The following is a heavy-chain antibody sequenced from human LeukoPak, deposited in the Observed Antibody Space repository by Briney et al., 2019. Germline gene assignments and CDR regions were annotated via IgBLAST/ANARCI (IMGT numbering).Heavy chain of an antibody. V-gene: IGHV3-33*01. CDR3: ARGYYYGSGTKLDY. CDR1: GFTFSSYG. Sequence: PGRSLRLSCAASGFTFSSYGMHWVRQAPGKGLEWVAVIWYDGSNKYYADSVKGRFTIPRDNSKNTLYLQMNSLRAEDTAVYYCARGYYYGSGTKLDYWGQGTLVTVSS. J-gene: IGHJ4*02. CDR2: IWYDGSNK. D-gene: IGHD3-10*01.